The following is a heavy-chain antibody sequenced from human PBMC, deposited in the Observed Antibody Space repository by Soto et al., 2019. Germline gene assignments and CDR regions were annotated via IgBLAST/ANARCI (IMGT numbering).Heavy chain of an antibody. CDR2: ITGSGGST. V-gene: IGHV3-23*01. CDR3: AKDRNGDTRDEAFDI. CDR1: GFTFSSYA. D-gene: IGHD2-21*02. Sequence: EVQLLESGGGLVQPGGSLRLSCAASGFTFSSYAMSWVRQAPGKGLEWVSAITGSGGSTYYADSVKGRFTISRDNSKNTVYLQMDSLRAEDTAVYYFAKDRNGDTRDEAFDIWGQGTMVTVSS. J-gene: IGHJ3*02.